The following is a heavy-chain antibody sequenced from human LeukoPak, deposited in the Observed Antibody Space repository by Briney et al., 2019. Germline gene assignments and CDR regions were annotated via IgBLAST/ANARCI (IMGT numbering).Heavy chain of an antibody. J-gene: IGHJ5*02. D-gene: IGHD2-2*01. CDR2: ISGSGGST. V-gene: IGHV3-23*01. Sequence: RGSLRLSCAASGFTFSSYAMSWVRQAPGKGLEWVSAISGSGGSTYYADSVKGRFTISRDNSKNTLYLQMNSLRAEDTAVYYCAKATEPYCSITSWYAWFDPWGQGTLVTVSS. CDR1: GFTFSSYA. CDR3: AKATEPYCSITSWYAWFDP.